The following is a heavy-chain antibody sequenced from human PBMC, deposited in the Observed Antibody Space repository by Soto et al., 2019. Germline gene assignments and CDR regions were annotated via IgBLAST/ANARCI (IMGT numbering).Heavy chain of an antibody. Sequence: EVQLVESGGGLVQPGGSLRLSCAASGFTFSSYWMSWVRQAPGKGLEWVANIKQDGSEKYYVDSVKGRFTISRDNAKNSLDLQINSLRAEDTAVYYCARDREGSSGFRFDYWGQGTLVTVSS. V-gene: IGHV3-7*05. D-gene: IGHD6-13*01. CDR1: GFTFSSYW. CDR3: ARDREGSSGFRFDY. J-gene: IGHJ4*02. CDR2: IKQDGSEK.